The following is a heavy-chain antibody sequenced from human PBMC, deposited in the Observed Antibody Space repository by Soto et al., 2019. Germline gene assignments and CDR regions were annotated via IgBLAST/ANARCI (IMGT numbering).Heavy chain of an antibody. Sequence: GGSLRLSCAASGFTFSSYWMHWVRQVPGKGLVWVSRINIDGTYASYADSVKGRFIISRDNVNNTVYLQMNSLSADDTAVYSCARGPSGVMASWGQGTLVTVSS. D-gene: IGHD3-16*01. CDR1: GFTFSSYW. CDR3: ARGPSGVMAS. CDR2: INIDGTYA. V-gene: IGHV3-74*01. J-gene: IGHJ5*02.